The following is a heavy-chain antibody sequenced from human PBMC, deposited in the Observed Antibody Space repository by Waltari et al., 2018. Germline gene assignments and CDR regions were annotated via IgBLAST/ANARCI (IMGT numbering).Heavy chain of an antibody. D-gene: IGHD2-15*01. CDR3: AGAVVVVAATAWFDP. CDR2: IIPILGIA. J-gene: IGHJ5*02. V-gene: IGHV1-69*04. Sequence: QVQLVQSGAEVKKPGSSVKVSCKASGGTFSSYAISWVRQAPGQGLEWMGGIIPILGIANYAQKFQGRVTITADESTSTAYMELSSLRSEDTAVYYCAGAVVVVAATAWFDPWGQGTLVTVSS. CDR1: GGTFSSYA.